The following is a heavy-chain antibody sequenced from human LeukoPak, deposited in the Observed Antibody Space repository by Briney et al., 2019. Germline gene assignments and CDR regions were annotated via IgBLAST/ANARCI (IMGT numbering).Heavy chain of an antibody. CDR2: IWYDESNT. V-gene: IGHV3-33*01. CDR3: ARGFGYYLDY. Sequence: GGSLRLSCAASGFTFSSYGMHWVRQAPGKGLEWVADIWYDESNTYYADSVKGRFTISRDNSRNTLYVQMNSLRAEDAAVYYCARGFGYYLDYWGQGTLVTVSS. J-gene: IGHJ4*02. CDR1: GFTFSSYG. D-gene: IGHD2-15*01.